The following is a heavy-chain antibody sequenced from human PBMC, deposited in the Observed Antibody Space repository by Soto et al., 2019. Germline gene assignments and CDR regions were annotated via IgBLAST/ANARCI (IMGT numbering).Heavy chain of an antibody. J-gene: IGHJ6*02. V-gene: IGHV3-23*01. CDR3: ANGIVEGRRHYYAMDV. CDR2: ISGSGDSS. CDR1: GLVFSSYS. Sequence: EVHLLESGGGLVKPGGSLRLSCAASGLVFSSYSMSWARQAPGKGLEWVSVISGSGDSSYYPNSVKGRFTISRDNSKNMLYLEMGSLRNEDTAVYYCANGIVEGRRHYYAMDVWGQGTPVVVSS. D-gene: IGHD3-22*01.